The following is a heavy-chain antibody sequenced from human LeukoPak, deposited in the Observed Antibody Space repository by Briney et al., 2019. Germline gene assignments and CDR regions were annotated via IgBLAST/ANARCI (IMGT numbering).Heavy chain of an antibody. D-gene: IGHD3-22*01. CDR3: AKEVLRYYYDSSGLGPPHY. V-gene: IGHV3-30*02. J-gene: IGHJ4*02. CDR2: IRYDGSNK. CDR1: GFTFSSYG. Sequence: GGSLRLSCAASGFTFSSYGMHWVRQAPGKGLEWVAFIRYDGSNKYYADSVKGRFTISRDNSKNTLYLQMNSLRAEDTAVYYCAKEVLRYYYDSSGLGPPHYWGQGTLVTVSS.